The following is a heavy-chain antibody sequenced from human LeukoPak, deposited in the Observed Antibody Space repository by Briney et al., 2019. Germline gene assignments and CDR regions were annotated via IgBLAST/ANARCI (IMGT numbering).Heavy chain of an antibody. Sequence: ASVTVSCKASGYTFTSYGISWVRQAPGQGLEWMGWISAYNGNTNYAQKLQGRVTMTTDTSTSTAYMELRSLRSDATAVYYCAREGYCSGGSCYSGVPDYWGQGTLVTVSS. D-gene: IGHD2-15*01. CDR1: GYTFTSYG. J-gene: IGHJ4*02. CDR3: AREGYCSGGSCYSGVPDY. V-gene: IGHV1-18*01. CDR2: ISAYNGNT.